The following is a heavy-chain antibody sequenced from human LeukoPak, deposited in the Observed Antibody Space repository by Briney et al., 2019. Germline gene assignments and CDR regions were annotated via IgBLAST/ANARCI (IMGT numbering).Heavy chain of an antibody. CDR1: GGTFSSYA. D-gene: IGHD2-2*02. V-gene: IGHV1-69*01. CDR2: IIPIFGTA. CDR3: ASWNRDIVVVPAAIGGMDV. J-gene: IGHJ6*04. Sequence: SVKVSCKASGGTFSSYAISWVRQAPGQGLEWMGGIIPIFGTANYAQKFQGRVTITADESTSTAYMEPSSLRSEDTAVYYCASWNRDIVVVPAAIGGMDVRGKGTTVTVSS.